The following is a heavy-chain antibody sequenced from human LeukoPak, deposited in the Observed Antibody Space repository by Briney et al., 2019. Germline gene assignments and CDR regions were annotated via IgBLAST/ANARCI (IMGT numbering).Heavy chain of an antibody. Sequence: GESLKISCKGSGYSFTSYWIGWVRQMPGKGLEWMGIIYPGDSDTTYSPSFQGQVTISADKSISTAYLQWSSLKASDTAMYYCARVLLSYYYGSGRVPHYYYYYMDVGGKGTTVTVS. CDR3: ARVLLSYYYGSGRVPHYYYYYMDV. CDR1: GYSFTSYW. D-gene: IGHD3-10*01. CDR2: IYPGDSDT. V-gene: IGHV5-51*01. J-gene: IGHJ6*03.